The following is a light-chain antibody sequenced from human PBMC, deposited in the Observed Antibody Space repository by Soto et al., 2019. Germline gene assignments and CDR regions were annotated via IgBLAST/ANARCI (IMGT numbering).Light chain of an antibody. CDR1: QSFRGL. J-gene: IGKJ1*01. V-gene: IGKV3-15*01. CDR3: QQYNNWPRT. CDR2: GAS. Sequence: EVVLTQSPVTLSLSPGERATLSCRASQSFRGLLAWYQQKPGQAPRLLIYGASTRATGIPARFSGSGSGTEFTLTISSLQSEDFAVYYCQQYNNWPRTFGQGTRWIS.